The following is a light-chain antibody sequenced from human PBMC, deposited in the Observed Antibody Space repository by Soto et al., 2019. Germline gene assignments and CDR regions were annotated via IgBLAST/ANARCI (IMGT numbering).Light chain of an antibody. Sequence: EIVLTQSPGTLSLSPGERATLSCRARQRVSSSYLAWYQQKPGQAPRLLIYGASSRATAIPDRFSGSGSGTDFTLTISRLEPEDFAVYYCQQDGSSLFTFGPGTKVDTK. J-gene: IGKJ3*01. CDR1: QRVSSSY. CDR2: GAS. CDR3: QQDGSSLFT. V-gene: IGKV3-20*01.